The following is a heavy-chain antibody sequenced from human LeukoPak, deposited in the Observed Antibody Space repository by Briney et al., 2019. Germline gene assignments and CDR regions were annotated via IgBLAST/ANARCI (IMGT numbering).Heavy chain of an antibody. V-gene: IGHV4-59*08. Sequence: PSETLSLTRTVSGGSISSFNWTWIRQPPGKGLERSWHIYYNGNTNYNPSLKSRVTISVDTSQNQFTLSLTSVTAADTAVHYCATLGLLRGAGFNLATHFDFWGQGTLVTVSS. CDR1: GGSISSFN. J-gene: IGHJ4*02. CDR2: IYYNGNT. D-gene: IGHD1-26*01. CDR3: ATLGLLRGAGFNLATHFDF.